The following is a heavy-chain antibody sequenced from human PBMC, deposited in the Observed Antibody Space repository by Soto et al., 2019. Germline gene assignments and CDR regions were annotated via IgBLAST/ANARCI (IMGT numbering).Heavy chain of an antibody. CDR2: IYYDGSNK. CDR1: GFTFSSYG. CDR3: ARDSKDDSSGYCGGVDY. J-gene: IGHJ4*02. Sequence: QVQLVESGGGVVQPGRSLRLSCAVSGFTFSSYGMNWVRQAPGKGLEWVAAIYYDGSNKYYEDSVRGRFTISRDNFKNTLYLHMTSLRAEDAAVYYCARDSKDDSSGYCGGVDYWGQGTLVTVSS. V-gene: IGHV3-33*01. D-gene: IGHD3-22*01.